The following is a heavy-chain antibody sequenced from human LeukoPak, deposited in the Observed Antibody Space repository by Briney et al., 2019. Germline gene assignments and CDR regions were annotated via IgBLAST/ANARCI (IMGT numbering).Heavy chain of an antibody. V-gene: IGHV3-53*01. CDR2: IYSGGST. Sequence: GGSLRFSCAASGFTISSNYMNWVRQDPGKGLEWVSVIYSGGSTYYADSVKGRFTISRDNSKNTLYLQMNSLRAEDTAVYYCARVGYGLWGQGTMVTVSS. D-gene: IGHD6-13*01. J-gene: IGHJ3*01. CDR1: GFTISSNY. CDR3: ARVGYGL.